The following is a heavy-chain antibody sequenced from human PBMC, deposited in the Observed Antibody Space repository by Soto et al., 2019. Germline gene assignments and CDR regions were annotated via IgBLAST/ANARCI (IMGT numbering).Heavy chain of an antibody. D-gene: IGHD2-2*01. CDR2: IIPIFGTA. Sequence: VKVSCKASGGTFSSYAISWVRQAPGQGLEWMGGIIPIFGTANYAQKFQGRVTITADESTSTAYMELSSLRSEDTAVYYCAREIVVVPAALGYYYGMDVWGQGTTVTSP. CDR1: GGTFSSYA. J-gene: IGHJ6*02. V-gene: IGHV1-69*01. CDR3: AREIVVVPAALGYYYGMDV.